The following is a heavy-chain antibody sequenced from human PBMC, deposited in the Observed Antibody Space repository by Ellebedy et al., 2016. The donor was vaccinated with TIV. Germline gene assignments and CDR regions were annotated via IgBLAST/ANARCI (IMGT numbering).Heavy chain of an antibody. CDR1: GFTFGRYG. CDR3: ASVGLMGRLAGDWFDS. Sequence: PGGSLRLSCAASGFTFGRYGMHWVRQAPGKGLEWVAVIWFDGSKEFYADSVEGRFTISRADSKNEVFLQMSSLRAEDTAVYYCASVGLMGRLAGDWFDSWGQGTLVIVSS. CDR2: IWFDGSKE. V-gene: IGHV3-33*03. J-gene: IGHJ5*01. D-gene: IGHD1-1*01.